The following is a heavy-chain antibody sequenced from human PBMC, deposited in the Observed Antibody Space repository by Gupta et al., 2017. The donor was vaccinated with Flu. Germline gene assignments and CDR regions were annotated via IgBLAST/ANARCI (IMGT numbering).Heavy chain of an antibody. D-gene: IGHD5-12*01. CDR1: GYTFTGSY. J-gene: IGHJ4*02. V-gene: IGHV1-2*07. Sequence: HVRLVQSGAEVKEPGASVKFACKASGYTFTGSYVHWVLQAPGQGLEWMGWRKPKSCGIDYAHKCQGRVAMTSNTSINTDDMELSTLRSDETDVYHCEREINIDGYRIFDFWGQGTLITVSS. CDR3: EREINIDGYRIFDF. CDR2: RKPKSCGI.